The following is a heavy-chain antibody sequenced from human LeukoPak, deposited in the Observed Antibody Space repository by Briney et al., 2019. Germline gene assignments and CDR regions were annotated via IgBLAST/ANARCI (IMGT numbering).Heavy chain of an antibody. CDR2: IYPGDSDT. J-gene: IGHJ4*02. D-gene: IGHD2-15*01. CDR1: GYHFTSYW. Sequence: GGSLEISCKGSGYHFTSYWIGWGRPVPGKGLEWMGIIYPGDSDTRYSPSFQGQVTISADKSISTAYLQWSSLKASDTAMYYCTRAPGSGSSCYHRICVFFDYWGQGTLVTVSS. V-gene: IGHV5-51*01. CDR3: TRAPGSGSSCYHRICVFFDY.